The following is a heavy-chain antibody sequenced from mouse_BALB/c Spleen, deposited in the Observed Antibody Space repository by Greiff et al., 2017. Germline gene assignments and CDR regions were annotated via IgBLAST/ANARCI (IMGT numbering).Heavy chain of an antibody. V-gene: IGHV1-69*02. J-gene: IGHJ2*01. CDR2: IYPSDSYT. CDR1: GYTFTSYW. D-gene: IGHD1-1*01. Sequence: VQLQQPGAELVRPGASVKLSCKASGYTFTSYWINWVKQRHGQGLEWIGNIYPSDSYTNYNQKFKDKATLTVDKSSSTAYMQLSSPTSGDSAVYYCTRTPLYGTFDYWGQGTTLTVSS. CDR3: TRTPLYGTFDY.